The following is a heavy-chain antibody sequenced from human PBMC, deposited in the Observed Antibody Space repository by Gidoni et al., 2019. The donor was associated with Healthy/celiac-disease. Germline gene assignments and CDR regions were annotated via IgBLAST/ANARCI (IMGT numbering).Heavy chain of an antibody. D-gene: IGHD6-13*01. CDR2: IYYSGST. Sequence: QLQLQESGPGLVKPSETLSLTCTVSGGSLSSSSYYWGWIRQPPRKGLEWIGSIYYSGSTYYNPSLKSRVTISVDTSKNQFSLKLSSVTAADTAVYYCASGNHIAAAGPNFDYWGQGTLVTVSS. CDR1: GGSLSSSSYY. CDR3: ASGNHIAAAGPNFDY. V-gene: IGHV4-39*01. J-gene: IGHJ4*02.